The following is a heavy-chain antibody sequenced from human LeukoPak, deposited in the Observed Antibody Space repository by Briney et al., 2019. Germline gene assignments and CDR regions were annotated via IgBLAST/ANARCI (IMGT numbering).Heavy chain of an antibody. CDR2: IYYSGST. CDR3: ARHSVNFYGSGSAYLDY. V-gene: IGHV4-59*08. J-gene: IGHJ4*02. CDR1: GGSISTYY. Sequence: PSETLSLTCTVSGGSISTYYWSWIRQPPGKGLEWIGYIYYSGSTNYNPSLKSRVTMSVDTSKNQFSLKLRSVTAADTALYYCARHSVNFYGSGSAYLDYWGQGTLVTVSS. D-gene: IGHD3-10*01.